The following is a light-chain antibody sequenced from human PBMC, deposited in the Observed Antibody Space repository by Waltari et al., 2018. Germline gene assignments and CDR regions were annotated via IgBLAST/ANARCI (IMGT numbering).Light chain of an antibody. CDR3: TSQALDGVVL. V-gene: IGLV2-14*03. J-gene: IGLJ3*02. CDR2: DVT. CDR1: GSAIDDSDF. Sequence: QSALTQPASVSGSPGQSITISCTGIGSAIDDSDFVSWYQHQPGKSPRVIIYDVTNRRSGIAHSFSASTSATPGSLTVSGLQPEDEGDYYCTSQALDGVVLFGGGTQVTV.